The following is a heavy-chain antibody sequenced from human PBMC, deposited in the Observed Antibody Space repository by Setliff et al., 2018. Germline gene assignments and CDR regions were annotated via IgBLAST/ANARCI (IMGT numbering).Heavy chain of an antibody. CDR2: ISAHTGNT. Sequence: ASVKVSCKTSGYTFSDYGIAWVRQAPGQGLEWMGWISAHTGNTFYSPKFHGRLTLTTDTSTRTAYMQLRSLDSDDTAVYYCAKEGDYYGSGSRVFDYWGQGTLVTVSS. CDR1: GYTFSDYG. J-gene: IGHJ4*02. V-gene: IGHV1-18*01. D-gene: IGHD3-10*01. CDR3: AKEGDYYGSGSRVFDY.